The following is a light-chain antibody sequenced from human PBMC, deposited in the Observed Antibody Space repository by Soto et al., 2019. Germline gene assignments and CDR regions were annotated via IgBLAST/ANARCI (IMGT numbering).Light chain of an antibody. V-gene: IGKV3-20*01. CDR2: HTS. Sequence: EIVLTQSPGVLSLSPGERATLSCRASESVNIMYLGWYQQKPGQARRLLIFHTSLRPTGIPDRFSGSGSGTDFTLTISRLEPEDFAVYYCQHFGGSLPVTFGQGTRLEIK. CDR3: QHFGGSLPVT. J-gene: IGKJ5*01. CDR1: ESVNIMY.